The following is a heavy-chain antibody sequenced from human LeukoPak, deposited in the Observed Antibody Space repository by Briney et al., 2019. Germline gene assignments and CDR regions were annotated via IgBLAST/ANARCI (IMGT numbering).Heavy chain of an antibody. J-gene: IGHJ3*02. Sequence: PSETLSLTCTDSDGSINSYYWSWIRQSPGKGLEWIGYVRCSGSTNYNPSLKSRVTISVDTSKKQVSLKLNSVTAVDTAVYYCARATGTTRNAFDIWGQGTMVTVSS. V-gene: IGHV4-59*01. CDR2: VRCSGST. CDR3: ARATGTTRNAFDI. D-gene: IGHD1-7*01. CDR1: DGSINSYY.